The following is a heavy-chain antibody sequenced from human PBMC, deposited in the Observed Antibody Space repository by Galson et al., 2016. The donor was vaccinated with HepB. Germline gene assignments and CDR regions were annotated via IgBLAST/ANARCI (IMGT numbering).Heavy chain of an antibody. CDR3: TRDDSSGHFDY. D-gene: IGHD3-22*01. CDR2: IYASGSA. CDR1: GFIVSHNY. V-gene: IGHV3-53*01. Sequence: SLRLSCAGSGFIVSHNYINWVRQAPGKGLEWLSIIYASGSALYADSVKGRFTISRDDSENTVYLQMNSLRAEDTAVYYCTRDDSSGHFDYWGQGTPVTVSS. J-gene: IGHJ4*02.